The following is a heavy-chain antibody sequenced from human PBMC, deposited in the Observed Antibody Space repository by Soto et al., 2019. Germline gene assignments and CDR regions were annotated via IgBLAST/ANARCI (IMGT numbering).Heavy chain of an antibody. D-gene: IGHD6-19*01. J-gene: IGHJ4*02. Sequence: PGESLKISCKGSGYSFTSYWIGWVRQMPGKGLEWMGIIYPGDSDTRYSPSFQGQVTISADKSISTAYLQWSSLKASDTAMYYCARPRIAVAGTYYFDYWGQRTLVTVSS. CDR2: IYPGDSDT. V-gene: IGHV5-51*01. CDR3: ARPRIAVAGTYYFDY. CDR1: GYSFTSYW.